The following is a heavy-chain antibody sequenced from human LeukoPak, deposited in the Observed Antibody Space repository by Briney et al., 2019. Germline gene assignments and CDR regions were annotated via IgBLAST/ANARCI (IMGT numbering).Heavy chain of an antibody. Sequence: ASVKVSCKASGYTFTSYGISWVRQAPGQGLEGRGWISAYNGNTNYAQKLQGRVTMTTDTSTSTAYMELRSLRSDDTAVYYCARGGDCGGDCYNAEYFQYWGQGTLVTVSS. CDR3: ARGGDCGGDCYNAEYFQY. J-gene: IGHJ1*01. CDR1: GYTFTSYG. CDR2: ISAYNGNT. D-gene: IGHD2-21*02. V-gene: IGHV1-18*01.